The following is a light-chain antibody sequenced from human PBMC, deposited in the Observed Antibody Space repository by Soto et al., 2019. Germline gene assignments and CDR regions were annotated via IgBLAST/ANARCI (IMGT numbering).Light chain of an antibody. J-gene: IGLJ1*01. V-gene: IGLV2-14*03. Sequence: QSALTQPASVSGSPGQSITISCTGTSSDVGGYNYVSWYQHHPGKAPKLMIYDVSNRPSGVSNRFSGSKSGNTASLTISGPQAEYEAVYYCSSYPSRPPPVYVFGTGTK. CDR3: SSYPSRPPPVYV. CDR1: SSDVGGYNY. CDR2: DVS.